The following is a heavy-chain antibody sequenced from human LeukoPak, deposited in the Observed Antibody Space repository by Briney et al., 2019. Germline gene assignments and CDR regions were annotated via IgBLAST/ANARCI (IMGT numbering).Heavy chain of an antibody. CDR1: GYTLTELS. J-gene: IGHJ1*01. CDR2: FDPEDGET. CDR3: ATDPYSSGWLYFQH. V-gene: IGHV1-24*01. Sequence: GASVKVSCKVSGYTLTELSMHWVRQAPGKGLEWMGGFDPEDGETIYAQKFQSRVTMTEDTSTDTAYMELSSLRSEDTAVYYCATDPYSSGWLYFQHWGQGTLVTVSS. D-gene: IGHD6-19*01.